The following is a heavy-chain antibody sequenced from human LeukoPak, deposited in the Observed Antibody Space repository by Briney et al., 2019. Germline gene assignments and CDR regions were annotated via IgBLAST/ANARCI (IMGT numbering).Heavy chain of an antibody. CDR2: ISGSGTTM. Sequence: PGGSLRLSCAASGFTFSDYYMSWIRQTPGKGPEWVSYISGSGTTMEYAKSVKGRSTISRDNAKDSLYLQMNSLEAEDTAVYYCAKGHTYGMIWGQGTLVSVSS. CDR3: AKGHTYGMI. CDR1: GFTFSDYY. J-gene: IGHJ4*02. V-gene: IGHV3-11*01. D-gene: IGHD2-8*01.